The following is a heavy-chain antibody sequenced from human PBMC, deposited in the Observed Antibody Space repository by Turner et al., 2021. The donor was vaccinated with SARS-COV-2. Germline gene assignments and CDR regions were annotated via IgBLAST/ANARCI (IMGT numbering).Heavy chain of an antibody. J-gene: IGHJ4*02. CDR2: ISYDGSNK. CDR1: VSPFSNYG. V-gene: IGHV3-30*18. D-gene: IGHD2-15*01. CDR3: AKSGGMYCSGGNCYSSYFDY. Sequence: QVHLLESGGGVVQPRRSLLLSCAASVSPFSNYGVHWVPQDAGKGREWVAVISYDGSNKYYADSVKGRFTICRDNSKNTLYLQMNSLRAEETAVYYCAKSGGMYCSGGNCYSSYFDYWGQGTLVTVSS.